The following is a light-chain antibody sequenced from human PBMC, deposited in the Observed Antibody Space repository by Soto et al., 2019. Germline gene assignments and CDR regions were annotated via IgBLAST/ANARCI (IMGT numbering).Light chain of an antibody. CDR1: NSNIGDNS. CDR2: SDN. V-gene: IGLV1-44*01. J-gene: IGLJ3*02. Sequence: QSALTQPPSASGTPGQVFTISCSGSNSNIGDNSVNWYQQLPGTAPKLLIYSDNRRPSGVPDRFSGSKSGTSASLAISGLQAEDGAEYYCAAWDDSLNGLLFGGGTKVTVL. CDR3: AAWDDSLNGLL.